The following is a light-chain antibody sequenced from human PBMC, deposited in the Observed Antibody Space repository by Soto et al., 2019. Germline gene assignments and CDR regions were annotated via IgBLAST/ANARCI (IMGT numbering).Light chain of an antibody. V-gene: IGLV2-8*01. J-gene: IGLJ1*01. CDR3: SAYAGSPYLYV. CDR1: SFDVGGYNY. Sequence: QSVRTQPPAASGSPGQSVTISCTGTSFDVGGYNYVSWYQQHPGKAPQVLMYEVSKRPSGVPDRFSGSKSGNTASLTVSGLQAEDEADYYCSAYAGSPYLYVFGSGTKVTVL. CDR2: EVS.